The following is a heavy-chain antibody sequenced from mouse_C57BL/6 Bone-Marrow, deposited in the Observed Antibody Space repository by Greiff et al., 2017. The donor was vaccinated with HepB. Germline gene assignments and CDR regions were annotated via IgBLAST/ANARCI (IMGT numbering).Heavy chain of an antibody. V-gene: IGHV14-4*01. Sequence: VQLQQSGAELVRPGASVKLSCTASGFNFKDDYMHWVKQRPEQGLEWIGWIDPENGDTEYASKFQGKATITADTSSNTAYLQLSSLTSEDTAVYYCTTRGYGYFDVWGTGTTVTVSS. CDR3: TTRGYGYFDV. CDR1: GFNFKDDY. CDR2: IDPENGDT. J-gene: IGHJ1*03.